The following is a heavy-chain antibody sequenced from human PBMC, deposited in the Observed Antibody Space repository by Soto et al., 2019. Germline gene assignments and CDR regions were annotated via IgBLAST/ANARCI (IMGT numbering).Heavy chain of an antibody. V-gene: IGHV3-23*01. J-gene: IGHJ5*02. CDR3: AKDVYCSSTSCYPFHWFDP. D-gene: IGHD2-2*01. CDR1: GFVFSDYG. Sequence: GGSPRLSCAASGFVFSDYGMHWVRQAPGEGLEWVAAICGSGGSKYYADSVKGRFTISRDNSKNTLYLQMNSLRAEDTAVYYCAKDVYCSSTSCYPFHWFDPWGQGTLVTVSS. CDR2: ICGSGGSK.